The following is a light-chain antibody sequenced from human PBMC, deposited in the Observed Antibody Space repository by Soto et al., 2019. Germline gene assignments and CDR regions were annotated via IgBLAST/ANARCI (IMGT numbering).Light chain of an antibody. CDR3: QQYGSSGT. CDR1: QSVSNNY. Sequence: EIVLTQSPVTRSLSPGERSTLSCMASQSVSNNYLAWYQQKPGQAPRLLIYGASNRATGIPDRFSGSGSGTGFTLTISRLEPEDFAVYYCQQYGSSGTFGQGTRLEIK. J-gene: IGKJ5*01. V-gene: IGKV3-20*01. CDR2: GAS.